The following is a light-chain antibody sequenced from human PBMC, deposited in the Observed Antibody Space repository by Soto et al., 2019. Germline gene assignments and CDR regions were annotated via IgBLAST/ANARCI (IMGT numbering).Light chain of an antibody. Sequence: DIVMTQSPDSLDVSLGERATINCKSSQSVLFSSNSKNALAWYQQRPGQPPKLLIYWASTRESGVPDRFSGSGSGTDSTLTISTLQAEDVAVYYCQQYYVTPPTFGGGTKVEIK. CDR3: QQYYVTPPT. J-gene: IGKJ4*01. CDR2: WAS. V-gene: IGKV4-1*01. CDR1: QSVLFSSNSKNA.